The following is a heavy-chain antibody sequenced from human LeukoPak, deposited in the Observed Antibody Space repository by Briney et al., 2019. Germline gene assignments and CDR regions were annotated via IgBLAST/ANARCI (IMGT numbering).Heavy chain of an antibody. J-gene: IGHJ4*02. CDR1: GGSFSGYY. Sequence: SETLSLTCAVYGGSFSGYYWSWIRQPPGKGLEWIGEINHSGSTNYNPSLKSRVTISVDTSKNQFSLKLSSVTAADTAVYYCAREYRAGPAIHFDYWGQGTLVTVSS. CDR3: AREYRAGPAIHFDY. V-gene: IGHV4-34*01. CDR2: INHSGST. D-gene: IGHD2-21*02.